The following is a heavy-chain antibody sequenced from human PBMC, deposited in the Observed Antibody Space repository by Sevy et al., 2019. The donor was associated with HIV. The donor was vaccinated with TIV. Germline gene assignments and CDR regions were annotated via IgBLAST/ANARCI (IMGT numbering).Heavy chain of an antibody. CDR3: ARGRVYCSGGSCYEGGFDY. CDR2: ISYDGSNK. D-gene: IGHD2-15*01. V-gene: IGHV3-30-3*01. Sequence: GGSLRLSCAASGFTFSSYATHWVRQAPGKGLEWVAVISYDGSNKYYADSVKGRFTISRDNSKNTLYLQMNSLRAEDTAVYYCARGRVYCSGGSCYEGGFDYWGQGTLVTVSS. CDR1: GFTFSSYA. J-gene: IGHJ4*02.